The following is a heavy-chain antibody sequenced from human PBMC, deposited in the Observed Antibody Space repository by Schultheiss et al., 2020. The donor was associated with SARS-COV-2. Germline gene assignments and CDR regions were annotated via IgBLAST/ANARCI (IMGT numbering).Heavy chain of an antibody. J-gene: IGHJ4*02. CDR2: IWYDGSNK. Sequence: GESLKISCAASGFTFSSYGMHWVRQAPGKGLEWVAVIWYDGSNKYYADSVKGRFTISRDNSKNTLYLQMNSLRAEDTAVYYCARATLKIPGYVYWGQGTLVTVSS. CDR3: ARATLKIPGYVY. CDR1: GFTFSSYG. D-gene: IGHD5-12*01. V-gene: IGHV3-33*08.